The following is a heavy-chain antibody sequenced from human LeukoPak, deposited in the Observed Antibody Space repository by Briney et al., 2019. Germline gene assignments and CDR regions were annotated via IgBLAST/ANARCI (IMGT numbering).Heavy chain of an antibody. CDR1: GGSISSYY. J-gene: IGHJ3*02. D-gene: IGHD6-13*01. Sequence: PSETLSLTCIVSGGSISSYYWSWIRQPAGKGLEWIGRIYSSGSTNYNPSLKSRVTMSVDTSKNQLSLKLSSVTAADTAVYYCARYSSSWTDAFDIWGQGTMVTVSP. V-gene: IGHV4-4*07. CDR3: ARYSSSWTDAFDI. CDR2: IYSSGST.